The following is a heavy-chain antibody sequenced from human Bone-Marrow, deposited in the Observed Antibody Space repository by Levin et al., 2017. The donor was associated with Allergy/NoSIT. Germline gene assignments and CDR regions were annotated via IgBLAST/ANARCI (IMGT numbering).Heavy chain of an antibody. CDR2: IPYDGINQ. J-gene: IGHJ6*02. D-gene: IGHD3-10*01. Sequence: GGSLRLSCAASGFTFSNYAMHWVRQAPGKGLEWVAVIPYDGINQYYGDSVKGRFNISRDNTNNTLFLQMNSLRADDTAVYYCARDSRIPRGYYGMDVWGQGTTVTVSS. CDR3: ARDSRIPRGYYGMDV. CDR1: GFTFSNYA. V-gene: IGHV3-30*04.